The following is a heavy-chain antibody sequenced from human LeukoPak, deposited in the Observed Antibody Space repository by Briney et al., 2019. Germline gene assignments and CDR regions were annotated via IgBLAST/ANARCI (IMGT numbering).Heavy chain of an antibody. J-gene: IGHJ4*02. V-gene: IGHV3-48*03. CDR1: GFTFSSYE. CDR2: ITGSGSTI. CDR3: ASIPSRRQLVDY. Sequence: GGSLRLSCVASGFTFSSYEMNWVRQAPGKGLEWVSYITGSGSTIYYADSVRGRFTISRDNAKNSLYLQMNSLRAEDTAVYYCASIPSRRQLVDYWGQGTLVIVSS. D-gene: IGHD6-13*01.